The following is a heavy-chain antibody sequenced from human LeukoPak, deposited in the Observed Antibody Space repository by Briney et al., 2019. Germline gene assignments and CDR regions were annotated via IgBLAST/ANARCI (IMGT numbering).Heavy chain of an antibody. CDR3: ARARGSGSYYKYYFDY. CDR1: GGSISSGGYS. Sequence: SETLSLTCAVSGGSISSGGYSWSWLRQPPGKGLEWIGYIYHSGSTYYNPSLKSRVTISVDRSKNQFSLKLSSVTAADTAVYYCARARGSGSYYKYYFDYWGQGTLVTVSS. D-gene: IGHD3-10*01. V-gene: IGHV4-30-2*01. J-gene: IGHJ4*02. CDR2: IYHSGST.